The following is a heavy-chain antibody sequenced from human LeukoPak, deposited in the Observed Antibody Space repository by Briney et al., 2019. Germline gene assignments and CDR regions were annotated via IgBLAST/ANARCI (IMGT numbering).Heavy chain of an antibody. CDR1: GFTFSSYS. CDR2: ISSSSSYI. Sequence: GGSLRLSCAASGFTFSSYSMNWVRQAPGKGLELVSSISSSSSYIYYADSVKGRFTISRDNAKNSLYLQMNSLRAEDTAVYYCARDTAMVTLPGGDYGGQGTLVTVSS. D-gene: IGHD5-18*01. J-gene: IGHJ4*02. CDR3: ARDTAMVTLPGGDY. V-gene: IGHV3-21*01.